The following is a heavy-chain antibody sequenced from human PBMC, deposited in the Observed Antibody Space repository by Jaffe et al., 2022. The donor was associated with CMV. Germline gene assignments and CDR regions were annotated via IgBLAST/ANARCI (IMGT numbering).Heavy chain of an antibody. Sequence: QVQLVQSGAEVKKPGSSVKVSCKASGGTFSSYAISWVRQAPGQGLEWMGGIIPIFGTANYAQKFQGRVTITADESTSTAYMELSSLRSEDTAVYYCASANRIVYDSSGYYCGYWGQGTLVTVSS. CDR3: ASANRIVYDSSGYYCGY. CDR1: GGTFSSYA. D-gene: IGHD3-22*01. V-gene: IGHV1-69*01. CDR2: IIPIFGTA. J-gene: IGHJ4*02.